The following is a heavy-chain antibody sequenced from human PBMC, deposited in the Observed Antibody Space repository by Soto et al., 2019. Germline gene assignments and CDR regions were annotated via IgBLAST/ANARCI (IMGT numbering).Heavy chain of an antibody. Sequence: QVQVVESGGGVVQPGKSLRLSCEASGFMFSLLGIHWVRQAPGKGLEWVAAVSNDGNNQYYADSVKGRFTISRDNSQNTVNLEMNSLRGEDTALYYGAKPRGPPHFDYGGQGALVIVSS. J-gene: IGHJ4*02. V-gene: IGHV3-30*18. CDR1: GFMFSLLG. CDR2: VSNDGNNQ. CDR3: AKPRGPPHFDY. D-gene: IGHD3-16*01.